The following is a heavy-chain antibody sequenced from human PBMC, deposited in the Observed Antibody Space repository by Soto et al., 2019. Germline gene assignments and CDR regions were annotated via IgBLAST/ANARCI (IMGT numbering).Heavy chain of an antibody. D-gene: IGHD2-15*01. V-gene: IGHV3-30*18. CDR3: ANPTLYDY. J-gene: IGHJ4*02. CDR2: ISYDGSNK. Sequence: GGSLRLSCAASGFTFSSYGMHWVRQAPGKGLEWVAVISYDGSNKYYADSVKGRFTISRDNSKNTLYLQMNSLRAEDTAVYYCANPTLYDYWGQGTLVTVSS. CDR1: GFTFSSYG.